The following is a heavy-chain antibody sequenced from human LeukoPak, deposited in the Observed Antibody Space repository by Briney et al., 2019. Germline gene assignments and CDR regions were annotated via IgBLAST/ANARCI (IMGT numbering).Heavy chain of an antibody. V-gene: IGHV3-73*01. D-gene: IGHD5-24*01. CDR1: GFTFSGSA. Sequence: QPGGSLRLSCAASGFTFSGSAMHWVRQASGKGLEWVGRIRSKANSYATAYAASVKGRFTISRDDSKNTAYLQMNSLKTEDTAVYHCAKDLYDNDWYNYFDPWGQGALVTVSS. CDR2: IRSKANSYAT. CDR3: AKDLYDNDWYNYFDP. J-gene: IGHJ5*02.